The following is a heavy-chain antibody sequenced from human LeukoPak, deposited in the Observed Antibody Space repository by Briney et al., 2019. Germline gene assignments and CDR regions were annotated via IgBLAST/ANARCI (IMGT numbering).Heavy chain of an antibody. J-gene: IGHJ4*02. D-gene: IGHD4-11*01. V-gene: IGHV4-61*01. Sequence: SETLSLTCTVSGGSVSSVSYYWSWIRQPPGKGLEWIGYIYYSGSTNYNPSLKSRVTISVDTSKNQFSLKLSSVTAADTAVYYCARSNYADYSNYGRFDYWGQGTLVTVSS. CDR2: IYYSGST. CDR1: GGSVSSVSYY. CDR3: ARSNYADYSNYGRFDY.